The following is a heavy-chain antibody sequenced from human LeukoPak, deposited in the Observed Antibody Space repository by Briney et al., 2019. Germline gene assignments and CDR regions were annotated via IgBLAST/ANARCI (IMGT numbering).Heavy chain of an antibody. V-gene: IGHV4-34*01. CDR1: GGSFRGYY. Sequence: SSETLSLTCTVYGGSFRGYYWSWIRQPPGKGLEWIGEINHSGSTNYNPSLKSRVTISVDTSKNQFSLKLSSVTAADTAVYYCARGGVPYRKFDYWGQGTLVTVSS. CDR2: INHSGST. D-gene: IGHD3-3*01. CDR3: ARGGVPYRKFDY. J-gene: IGHJ4*02.